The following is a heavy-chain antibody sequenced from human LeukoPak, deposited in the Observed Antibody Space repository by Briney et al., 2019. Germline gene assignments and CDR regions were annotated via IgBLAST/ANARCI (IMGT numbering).Heavy chain of an antibody. J-gene: IGHJ4*02. CDR1: GFTFSSYS. V-gene: IGHV3-21*01. Sequence: GGSLRLSCAVSGFTFSSYSMNWVRQAPGKGLEWVSSISSSSSYIYYADSVKGRFTISRDNAKNSLYLQMNSLRAEDTAMYYCARDADGYEDWGQGTLVIVSS. CDR2: ISSSSSYI. CDR3: ARDADGYED. D-gene: IGHD5-24*01.